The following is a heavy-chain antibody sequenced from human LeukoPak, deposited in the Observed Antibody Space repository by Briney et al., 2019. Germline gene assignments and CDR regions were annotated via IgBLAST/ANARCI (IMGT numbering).Heavy chain of an antibody. CDR3: TRDLGVTSKDPFEY. Sequence: ASVKVSCKISGDRSSTYGINWVRQVPGQGLEWLGWINRNNEKTKYGQKFQGRITMTRDTDTSTYYMEMGSLRSDDTAIYYCTRDLGVTSKDPFEYWGQGTLVTVPS. CDR2: INRNNEKT. V-gene: IGHV1-18*01. CDR1: GDRSSTYG. D-gene: IGHD3-10*01. J-gene: IGHJ4*02.